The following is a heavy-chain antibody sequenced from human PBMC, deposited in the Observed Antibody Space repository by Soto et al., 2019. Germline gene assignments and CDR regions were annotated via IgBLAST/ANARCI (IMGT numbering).Heavy chain of an antibody. CDR1: GFTFSNYW. Sequence: PGGSLRLSCAASGFTFSNYWMNWVRQAPGKGLEWVANIKQDGSEKNYVASVKGRFTGSRDNAKNSLYLQMSSLRAEDTAVYYCAREHYGDLDYWGQGTLVTVSS. CDR3: AREHYGDLDY. D-gene: IGHD4-17*01. V-gene: IGHV3-7*01. CDR2: IKQDGSEK. J-gene: IGHJ4*02.